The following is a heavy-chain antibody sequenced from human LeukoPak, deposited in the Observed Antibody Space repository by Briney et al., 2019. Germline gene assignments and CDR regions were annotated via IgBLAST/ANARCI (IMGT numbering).Heavy chain of an antibody. CDR3: SRFYSSGWASGAFDI. V-gene: IGHV3-49*04. D-gene: IGHD3-22*01. J-gene: IGHJ3*02. CDR2: IRIKANGGTT. CDR1: GFSFSDYA. Sequence: GGSLRLSCKTSGFSFSDYAVSWVRQAPGKGLEWIGFIRIKANGGTTEYAASVKGRFAISSDDSKTIAHLQMSSVKTEDTAVYYCSRFYSSGWASGAFDIWGEGAMGTVSS.